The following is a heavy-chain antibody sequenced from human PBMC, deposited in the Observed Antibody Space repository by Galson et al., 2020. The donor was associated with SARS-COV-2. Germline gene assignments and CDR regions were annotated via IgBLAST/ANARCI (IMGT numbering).Heavy chain of an antibody. CDR2: INHRGST. J-gene: IGHJ6*03. CDR1: GGSFSNYY. D-gene: IGHD4-4*01. Sequence: SETLSLTCAVYGGSFSNYYWTWIRQSPEKGLEWLGEINHRGSTNSNPSLKSRVAMSVDASKNQFSLSLSSVTAADTAVYYCARGGEERRIIGGVPCDYSYIEVLGSRTTVTV. CDR3: ARGGEERRIIGGVPCDYSYIEV. V-gene: IGHV4-34*01.